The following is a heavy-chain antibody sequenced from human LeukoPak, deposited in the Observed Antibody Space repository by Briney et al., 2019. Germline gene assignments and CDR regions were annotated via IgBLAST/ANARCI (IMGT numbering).Heavy chain of an antibody. CDR2: IYTSGST. J-gene: IGHJ6*03. Sequence: PSQTLSLTCTVSGGSISSGSYYWSWIRQPAGKGLEWIGRIYTSGSTNYNPSLKRRVTISVDTSKNQFSLKLSSVTAADTAVYYCARGSSHYYMDVWGKGTTVTVSS. V-gene: IGHV4-61*02. CDR3: ARGSSHYYMDV. CDR1: GGSISSGSYY. D-gene: IGHD2-2*01.